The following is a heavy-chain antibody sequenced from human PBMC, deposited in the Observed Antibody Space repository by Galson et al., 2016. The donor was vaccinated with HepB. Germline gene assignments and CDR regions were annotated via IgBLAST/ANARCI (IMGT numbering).Heavy chain of an antibody. J-gene: IGHJ5*01. V-gene: IGHV1-69*13. CDR1: GGIFSTYA. Sequence: SVKVSCKASGGIFSTYAFNWVRQAPGQGLEWMGGIIPRFSTPNYAQKFKDRLTITADEATTTVSMELSSLRFEDTAMYYCAREGRDGWELYYWLDSWGQGTLVTVSS. D-gene: IGHD1-26*01. CDR3: AREGRDGWELYYWLDS. CDR2: IIPRFSTP.